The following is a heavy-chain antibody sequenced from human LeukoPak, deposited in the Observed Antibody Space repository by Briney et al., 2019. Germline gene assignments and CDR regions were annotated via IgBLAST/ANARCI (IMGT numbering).Heavy chain of an antibody. V-gene: IGHV4-34*01. J-gene: IGHJ4*02. CDR3: ARGLGYSGGHVGLDY. CDR2: INHRGST. D-gene: IGHD6-19*01. CDR1: GGSFSGYY. Sequence: SETLSLTCAVYGGSFSGYYWSWIRQPPGEGLEWIGEINHRGSTNYNPSLKSRVTISVDTSKNQFSLKLSSVTAADTAVYYCARGLGYSGGHVGLDYWGQGTLVTVSS.